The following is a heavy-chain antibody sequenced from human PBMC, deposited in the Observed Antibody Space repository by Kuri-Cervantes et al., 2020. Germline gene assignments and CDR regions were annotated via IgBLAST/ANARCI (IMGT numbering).Heavy chain of an antibody. CDR3: ARDLSGSYYKLGYYYYYGMDV. V-gene: IGHV4-59*01. J-gene: IGHJ6*02. Sequence: SETLSPTCTVSGGSISSYYWSWIRQPPGKGLEWIGYIYYSGSTNYNPSLKSRVTISVDTSKNQFSLKLSSVTAADTAVYYCARDLSGSYYKLGYYYYYGMDVWGQGTTVTVSS. CDR2: IYYSGST. D-gene: IGHD3-10*01. CDR1: GGSISSYY.